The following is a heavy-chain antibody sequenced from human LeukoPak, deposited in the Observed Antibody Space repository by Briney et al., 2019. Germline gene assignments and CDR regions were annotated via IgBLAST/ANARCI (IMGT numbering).Heavy chain of an antibody. D-gene: IGHD3-16*01. CDR1: GGTFSRND. CDR2: IIPLFGKA. V-gene: IGHV1-69*06. CDR3: AREGGWIDAFDI. Sequence: SVKVSCKASGGTFSRNDISWVRQAPGQGLEWMGGIIPLFGKAKNAQEFQGRVTITVDKSTSTDYLQLSSLRAEDTALYYCAREGGWIDAFDIWGQGTMVTVSS. J-gene: IGHJ3*02.